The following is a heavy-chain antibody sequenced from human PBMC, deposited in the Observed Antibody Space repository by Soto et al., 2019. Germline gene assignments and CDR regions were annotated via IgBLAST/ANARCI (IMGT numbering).Heavy chain of an antibody. D-gene: IGHD3-3*01. CDR2: ISFDGSNK. CDR3: ASPRLSSDVTTPIDY. V-gene: IGHV3-30-3*01. J-gene: IGHJ4*02. Sequence: QVQLVESGGGVVQPGRSLRLSCAASGFTFNSYAMHWVRQAPGKGLEWVAVISFDGSNKYYADSVKGRFTISRDNSKNTLYLQMNSLRAEDTALYYCASPRLSSDVTTPIDYWGQGTLVTVSS. CDR1: GFTFNSYA.